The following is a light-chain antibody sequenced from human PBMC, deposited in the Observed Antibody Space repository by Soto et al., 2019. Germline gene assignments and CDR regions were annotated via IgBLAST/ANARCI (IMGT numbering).Light chain of an antibody. J-gene: IGLJ2*01. CDR3: SSYTSSSTLV. CDR1: SSDVGGYNY. Sequence: QSALTQPASVSGSPGQSITISCTGTSSDVGGYNYVSWYQQHPDKAPKLMIYDVSYRPSGVSNRFSGSKSGNTASLTISGLQAEDVADYYCSSYTSSSTLVFGGGTKLTVL. V-gene: IGLV2-14*03. CDR2: DVS.